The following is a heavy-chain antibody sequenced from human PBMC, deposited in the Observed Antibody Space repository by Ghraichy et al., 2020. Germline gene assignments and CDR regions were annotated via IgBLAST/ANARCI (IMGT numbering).Heavy chain of an antibody. CDR3: ARILRSVPPALGVWFDS. CDR2: LFPNDDK. CDR1: GFSLRNGKMG. Sequence: SGPTLVKPTETLTLTCTVSGFSLRNGKMGVSWIRQSPGKALEWLGHLFPNDDKWYNSALRSRLTMSKDTWRSRVVLSMTNVDPVDSGTYFCARILRSVPPALGVWFDSWGPGTPVTVSS. V-gene: IGHV2-26*01. D-gene: IGHD3-16*01. J-gene: IGHJ5*01.